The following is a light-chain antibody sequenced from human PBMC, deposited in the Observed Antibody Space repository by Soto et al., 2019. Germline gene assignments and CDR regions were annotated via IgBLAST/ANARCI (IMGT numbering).Light chain of an antibody. Sequence: QSALTQPPSASGSPGQSVTISCIGTSSDVGAYKFVSWYQQNPGKAPKLIIYDVTKRPTGVPDRFSGSKSGNTASLTVSGLQAEDGADYYCSSYAGNSKYVFGSGTKVT. V-gene: IGLV2-8*01. J-gene: IGLJ1*01. CDR2: DVT. CDR3: SSYAGNSKYV. CDR1: SSDVGAYKF.